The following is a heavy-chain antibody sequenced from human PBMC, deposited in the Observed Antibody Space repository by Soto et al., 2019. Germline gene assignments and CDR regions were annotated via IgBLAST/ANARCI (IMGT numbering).Heavy chain of an antibody. V-gene: IGHV4-34*01. Sequence: SETLSLTCAVYGGSFSGYYWNWIRQPPGKGLEWIGEINHSGSTNYNPSLKSRVTISVDTSKNQFSLKLSSVTAADTAVYYCARSMGSPTVFDYWGQGTLVTVSS. CDR3: ARSMGSPTVFDY. CDR1: GGSFSGYY. J-gene: IGHJ4*02. CDR2: INHSGST. D-gene: IGHD2-8*01.